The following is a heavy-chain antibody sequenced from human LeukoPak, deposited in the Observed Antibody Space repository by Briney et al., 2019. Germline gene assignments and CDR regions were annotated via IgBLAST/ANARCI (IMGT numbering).Heavy chain of an antibody. D-gene: IGHD3-22*01. V-gene: IGHV4-61*01. CDR1: GDSVSNGSYY. CDR2: IYYSGST. J-gene: IGHJ6*04. Sequence: KPSETLSLTCTVYGDSVSNGSYYWSWIRQPPGKGLEWIGYIYYSGSTNCNPSLKSRVTISVDKSKNQFSLKLSSVTAADTAVYFWASRYYYDSRGYSYYNYGRAVGAKGPRVTVSS. CDR3: ASRYYYDSRGYSYYNYGRAV.